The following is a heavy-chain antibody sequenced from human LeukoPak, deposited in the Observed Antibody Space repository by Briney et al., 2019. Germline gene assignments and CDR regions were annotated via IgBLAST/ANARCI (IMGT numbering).Heavy chain of an antibody. CDR3: ARDRAGPAAMYWFDP. CDR2: ISAYNGNT. D-gene: IGHD2-2*01. CDR1: GYTFTSYG. J-gene: IGHJ5*02. V-gene: IGHV1-18*01. Sequence: ASVKVSCKASGYTFTSYGISWVRQAPGQGLEWMGWISAYNGNTNYALKLQGRVTMTTDTSTSTAYMELRSLRSDDTAVYYCARDRAGPAAMYWFDPWGQGTLVTVSS.